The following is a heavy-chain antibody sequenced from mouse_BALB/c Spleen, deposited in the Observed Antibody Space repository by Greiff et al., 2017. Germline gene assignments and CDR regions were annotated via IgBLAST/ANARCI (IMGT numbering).Heavy chain of an antibody. D-gene: IGHD1-1*01. CDR2: IYPGGGYT. V-gene: IGHV1-63*02. CDR3: ARRDYGSSSWFAY. Sequence: VKLQESGAELVRPGTSVKISCKASGYTFTNYWLGWVKQRPGHGLEWIGDIYPGGGYTNYNEKFKGKATLTADTSSSTAYMQLSSLTSEDSAVYFCARRDYGSSSWFAYWGQGTLVTVSA. J-gene: IGHJ3*01. CDR1: GYTFTNYW.